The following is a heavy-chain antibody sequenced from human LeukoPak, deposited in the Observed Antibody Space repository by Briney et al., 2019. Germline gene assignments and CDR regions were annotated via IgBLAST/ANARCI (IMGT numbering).Heavy chain of an antibody. J-gene: IGHJ6*02. CDR3: ARECYDSNVDIVATILGGMDV. CDR2: IKQDGSEK. CDR1: GFTFSSYW. V-gene: IGHV3-7*01. Sequence: GGSLRLSCAASGFTFSSYWMSWVRQAPGKGLEWVANIKQDGSEKYYVDSVKGRFTISRDNAKNSLYLQMNSLRAKDTAVYYCARECYDSNVDIVATILGGMDVWGQGTTVTVSS. D-gene: IGHD5-12*01.